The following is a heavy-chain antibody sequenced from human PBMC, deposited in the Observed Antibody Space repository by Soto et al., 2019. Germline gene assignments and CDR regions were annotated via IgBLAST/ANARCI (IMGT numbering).Heavy chain of an antibody. CDR2: IYYSGST. J-gene: IGHJ5*02. V-gene: IGHV4-31*01. CDR3: ARGSNYVAPPCDP. D-gene: IGHD4-4*01. Sequence: QVQLQESGPGLVKPSQTLSLTCTVSGGSISSGGYYWSWIRQHPGKGLEWIGYIYYSGSTYYNPCLQRHVTLSVDTAKHQFSPKLSSVTAADTAVYYCARGSNYVAPPCDPWGQGTLVTVSS. CDR1: GGSISSGGYY.